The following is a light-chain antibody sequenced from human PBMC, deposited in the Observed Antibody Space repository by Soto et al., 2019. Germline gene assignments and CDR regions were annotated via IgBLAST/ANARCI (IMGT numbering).Light chain of an antibody. CDR2: DVS. Sequence: QSVLTQPASVSGSPGQSITISCTGTNSDIGGYNYVSWYQHHPGKAPKLMIYDVSNRPSGVSDRFSGSKSGNTASLTISGLQPEDEADYYCSSYTRSSTTAFGTGTKVTVL. CDR3: SSYTRSSTTA. V-gene: IGLV2-14*03. J-gene: IGLJ1*01. CDR1: NSDIGGYNY.